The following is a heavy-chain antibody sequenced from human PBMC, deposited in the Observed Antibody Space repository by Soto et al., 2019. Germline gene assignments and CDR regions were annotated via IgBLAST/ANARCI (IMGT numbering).Heavy chain of an antibody. Sequence: SETLSLTCTVSGGSISSYYWSWIRQPPGKGLEWIGYMYHSGSTNYNPSLKSRVTISIDTSKNQFSLRLSSVAAADTAVYYCARGRYYFDYWGHGALVTVSS. CDR3: ARGRYYFDY. V-gene: IGHV4-59*01. CDR2: MYHSGST. CDR1: GGSISSYY. J-gene: IGHJ4*01.